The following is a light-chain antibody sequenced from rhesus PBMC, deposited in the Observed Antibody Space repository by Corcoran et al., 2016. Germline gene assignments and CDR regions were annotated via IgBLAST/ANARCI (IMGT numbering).Light chain of an antibody. CDR1: ENVNNY. J-gene: IGKJ2*01. CDR3: QHSYGTPYS. V-gene: IGKV1-74*01. CDR2: AAS. Sequence: DIQMTQSPSSLSASVGDRVTITCRASENVNNYLHWYQQKQGKAPKLLIYAASPLQSGVPSRLSGSGPATDYTFTISSLQPEDVTTYYCQHSYGTPYSFGQGTKVEIK.